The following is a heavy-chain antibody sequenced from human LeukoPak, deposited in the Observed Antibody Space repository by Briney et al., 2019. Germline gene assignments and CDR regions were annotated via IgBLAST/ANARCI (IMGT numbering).Heavy chain of an antibody. CDR3: ARYTSGFDY. V-gene: IGHV3-74*01. CDR2: IKPDGSST. J-gene: IGHJ4*02. D-gene: IGHD6-25*01. Sequence: GGSLRLSCAASGFTFSSCWMHWVRQAPGKGLVWVSRIKPDGSSTGYADSVKGRFTISRDNAKNTLYLQMNSLRAEDTAVYFCARYTSGFDYWGQGALVTVSS. CDR1: GFTFSSCW.